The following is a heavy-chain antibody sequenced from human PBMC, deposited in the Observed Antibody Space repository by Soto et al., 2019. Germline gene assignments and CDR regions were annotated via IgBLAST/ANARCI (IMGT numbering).Heavy chain of an antibody. CDR1: GFTFSSYG. V-gene: IGHV3-30*18. D-gene: IGHD2-21*02. CDR2: ISYDGSNK. Sequence: PGGSLRLSCAASGFTFSSYGMHWVRQAPGKGLEWVAVISYDGSNKYYADSVKGRFTISRDNSRNTLYLQMNSLRAEDTAVYYCAKGHLEVVTAIPMNYYYYYGMDVWGQGTTVTVSS. J-gene: IGHJ6*02. CDR3: AKGHLEVVTAIPMNYYYYYGMDV.